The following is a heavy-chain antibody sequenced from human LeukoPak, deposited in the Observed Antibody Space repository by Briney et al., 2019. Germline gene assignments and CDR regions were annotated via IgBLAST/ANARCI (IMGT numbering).Heavy chain of an antibody. CDR2: ISAYNGNT. V-gene: IGHV1-18*01. J-gene: IGHJ5*02. CDR1: GYTFTSYG. CDR3: ARDNSVRDEAWWFNP. Sequence: ASVKVSCKASGYTFTSYGISWVRQTPGQGLEWMGWISAYNGNTNYAQKLQGRVTMTTDTSTSTAYMELRSLRSDDTAVYYCARDNSVRDEAWWFNPWGQGTLVTVSS. D-gene: IGHD5-24*01.